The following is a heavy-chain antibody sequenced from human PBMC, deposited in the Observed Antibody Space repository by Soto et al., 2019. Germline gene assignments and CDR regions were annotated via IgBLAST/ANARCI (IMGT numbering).Heavy chain of an antibody. J-gene: IGHJ4*02. CDR3: AHRPRGYSYYFDD. CDR2: LYWDDDK. D-gene: IGHD5-18*01. Sequence: QITLKEAGPTLVKPTQTLTLTCTFSGFSLSTRGVGVGWIRQPPGKALEGLALLYWDDDKGYTPSLKSRLTSAKDTNTNHVVLTVTNIDPVDTATYSCAHRPRGYSYYFDDWGQGTLVTVSS. V-gene: IGHV2-5*02. CDR1: GFSLSTRGVG.